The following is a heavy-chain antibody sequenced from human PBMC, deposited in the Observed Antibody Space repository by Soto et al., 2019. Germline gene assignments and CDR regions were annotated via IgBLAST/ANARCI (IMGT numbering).Heavy chain of an antibody. Sequence: ASVKVSCKASGYTFTSYGISWVRQAPGQGLEWMGWISAYNGNTDYAQKLQGRVTMTTNTSISTAYMELSSLRSEDTAVYYCARVLYDFWSGYPSGFDPWGQGALVTVSS. CDR2: ISAYNGNT. D-gene: IGHD3-3*01. V-gene: IGHV1-18*01. CDR3: ARVLYDFWSGYPSGFDP. J-gene: IGHJ5*02. CDR1: GYTFTSYG.